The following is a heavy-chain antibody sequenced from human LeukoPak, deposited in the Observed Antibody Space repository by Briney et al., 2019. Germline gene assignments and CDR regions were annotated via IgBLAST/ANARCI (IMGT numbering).Heavy chain of an antibody. CDR3: AKDHIAAAGTEGYYYYYMDV. V-gene: IGHV3-30*18. CDR2: ISYDGSNK. J-gene: IGHJ6*03. Sequence: GRSLRLSCAASGFTFSSYGMHWVRQAPGKGLEWVAVISYDGSNKYYADSVKGRFTISRDNSKNTLYLQMNSLRAEDTAVYYCAKDHIAAAGTEGYYYYYMDVWGKGTTVTVSS. D-gene: IGHD6-13*01. CDR1: GFTFSSYG.